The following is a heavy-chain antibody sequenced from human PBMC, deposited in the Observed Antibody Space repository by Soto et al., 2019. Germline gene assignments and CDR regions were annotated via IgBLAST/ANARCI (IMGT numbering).Heavy chain of an antibody. Sequence: QVQLVQSGAAVKKPGSSVKVSCKASGGTFSSYAISWVRQAPGQGLEWMGGIIPIFGTANYAQKFQGRVTITADESTSTAYMGLSSLRSEDTAVYYCARSPIDDYGDYGTGYYYGMDVWGQGTTVTVSS. J-gene: IGHJ6*02. CDR3: ARSPIDDYGDYGTGYYYGMDV. V-gene: IGHV1-69*12. D-gene: IGHD4-17*01. CDR1: GGTFSSYA. CDR2: IIPIFGTA.